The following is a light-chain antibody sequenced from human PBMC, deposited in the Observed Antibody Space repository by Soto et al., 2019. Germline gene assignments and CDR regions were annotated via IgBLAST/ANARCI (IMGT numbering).Light chain of an antibody. Sequence: EIVMTQSPATLSVSPGERATLSCRASQSVNSYLAWYQQKPGQAPRLLIFGASTRATGIPARFSGGGSGTEFTLTISSLQSEDFAVYYCQQYNKWSRTFGQGTKVEIK. CDR1: QSVNSY. CDR2: GAS. CDR3: QQYNKWSRT. J-gene: IGKJ1*01. V-gene: IGKV3-15*01.